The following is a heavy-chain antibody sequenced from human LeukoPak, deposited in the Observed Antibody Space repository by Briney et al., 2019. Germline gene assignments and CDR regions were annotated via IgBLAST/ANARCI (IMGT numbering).Heavy chain of an antibody. Sequence: SETLSLTCAVYGGSFSGYYRSWIRQPPGKGLEWIGEINHSGSTNYNPSLKSRVTISVDTSKNQFSLKLSSVTAADTAVYYCARAPMVRGVIGSRLAFDCWGQGTLVTVSS. D-gene: IGHD3-10*01. CDR1: GGSFSGYY. CDR2: INHSGST. CDR3: ARAPMVRGVIGSRLAFDC. V-gene: IGHV4-34*01. J-gene: IGHJ4*02.